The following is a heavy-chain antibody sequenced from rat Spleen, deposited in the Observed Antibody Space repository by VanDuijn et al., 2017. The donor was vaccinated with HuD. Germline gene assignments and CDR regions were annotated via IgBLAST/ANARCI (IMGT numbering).Heavy chain of an antibody. CDR3: ARGVYPFTY. Sequence: EVQLQESGPGLVKPSQSLSLTCSVTGYSITSTYSWNWIRKVPGNKLEWMGYINSAGSTNYNPSLKSRISITRDTSKNQFFLQVNSVTTEDTATYYCARGVYPFTYWGQGTLVTVSS. D-gene: IGHD1-11*01. V-gene: IGHV3-3*01. J-gene: IGHJ3*01. CDR2: INSAGST. CDR1: GYSITSTYS.